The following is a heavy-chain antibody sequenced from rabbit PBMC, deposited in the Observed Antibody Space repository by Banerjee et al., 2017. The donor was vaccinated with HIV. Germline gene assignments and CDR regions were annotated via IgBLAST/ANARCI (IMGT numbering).Heavy chain of an antibody. CDR1: GFSFSSGYH. V-gene: IGHV1S45*01. J-gene: IGHJ4*01. D-gene: IGHD4-2*01. CDR3: ASAGSYNWNTFNL. CDR2: IDTGSSGRT. Sequence: QEQLEESGGDLVKPGASLTVTCKASGFSFSSGYHMCWVRQAPGKGLEWIACIDTGSSGRTYYASWAKGRFTISKTSSTTVTLQMTSLTAADTATYFCASAGSYNWNTFNLWGPGTLVTVS.